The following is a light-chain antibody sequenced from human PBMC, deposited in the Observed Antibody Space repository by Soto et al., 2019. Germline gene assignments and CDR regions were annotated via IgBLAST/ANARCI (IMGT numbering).Light chain of an antibody. Sequence: QSVLTQPPSASGTPGQRVTISCSGSSSNIGSNTVSWYQQLPGTAPKLLIYSNNQRPSGVPDRFSGSKSGTSASLAISGLQSEYEADYYCATWDDSLNGLFGGGTQLTVL. J-gene: IGLJ7*01. CDR3: ATWDDSLNGL. CDR2: SNN. CDR1: SSNIGSNT. V-gene: IGLV1-44*01.